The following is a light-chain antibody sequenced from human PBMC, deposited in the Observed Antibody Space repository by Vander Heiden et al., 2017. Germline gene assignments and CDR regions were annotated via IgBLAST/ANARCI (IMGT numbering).Light chain of an antibody. Sequence: SSELTQDPAVSVALGQTVRITCQGDSLRSYYASWYQQKPGQAPELVIYGINNRPSGIPDRFSGSRSGNTASLTITGVQAEDEADYYWYSRASSGNHHVVFGGGTKLTVL. CDR2: GIN. J-gene: IGLJ2*01. CDR3: YSRASSGNHHVV. V-gene: IGLV3-19*01. CDR1: SLRSYY.